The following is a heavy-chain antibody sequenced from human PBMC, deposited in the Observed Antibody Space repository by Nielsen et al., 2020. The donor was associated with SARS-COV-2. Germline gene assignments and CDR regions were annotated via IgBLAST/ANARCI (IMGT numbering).Heavy chain of an antibody. Sequence: ASVQVSCKASGYTFTDYYIHWVRQAPGQGLEWMGRINPYSGGTNYAQKFQGTVTMTRDASISTVYMELTSDDTAVYYCARRNKGPFDYWGQGTPVTVSS. CDR1: GYTFTDYY. J-gene: IGHJ4*02. CDR3: ARRNKGPFDY. V-gene: IGHV1-2*06. CDR2: INPYSGGT.